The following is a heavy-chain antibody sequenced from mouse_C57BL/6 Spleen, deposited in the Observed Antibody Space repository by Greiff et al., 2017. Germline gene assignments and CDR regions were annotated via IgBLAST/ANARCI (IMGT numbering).Heavy chain of an antibody. CDR3: ARGSYDYDEGWYFDV. Sequence: EVQRVESGGGLVKPGGSLKLSCAASGFTFSDYGMHWVRQAPEKGLEWVAYISSGSSTIYYADTVKGRFTISRDNAKNTLFLQMTSLRSEDTAMYYCARGSYDYDEGWYFDVWGTGTTVTVSS. CDR2: ISSGSSTI. CDR1: GFTFSDYG. J-gene: IGHJ1*03. D-gene: IGHD2-4*01. V-gene: IGHV5-17*01.